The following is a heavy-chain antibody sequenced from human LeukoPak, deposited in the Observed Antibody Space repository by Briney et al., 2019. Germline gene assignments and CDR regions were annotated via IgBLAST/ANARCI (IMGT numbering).Heavy chain of an antibody. Sequence: PSETLSLTCAVSGGSISSSGYYWGWVRQSLGKGLEWIGIIYFSGSTYYNPSLKSRVTISVDTSKNQFSLKLSSVTAANTAVYYCARLVDYYDSRGYFDSWGQGTLVTVSS. CDR2: IYFSGST. CDR1: GGSISSSGYY. CDR3: ARLVDYYDSRGYFDS. D-gene: IGHD3-22*01. J-gene: IGHJ4*02. V-gene: IGHV4-39*01.